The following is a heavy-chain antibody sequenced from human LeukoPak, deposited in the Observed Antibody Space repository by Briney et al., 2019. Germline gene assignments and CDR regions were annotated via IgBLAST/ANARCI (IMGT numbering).Heavy chain of an antibody. CDR3: VRDPRGDGSSTFGY. CDR1: GFIFTSHW. CDR2: INGDGSRR. D-gene: IGHD1-26*01. Sequence: GGSLRLSCAASGFIFTSHWMFWVRQVPGKGLVWVSRINGDGSRREYADSVKGRFTISKDNAKNTLYLQMNSLSAEDTGLYYCVRDPRGDGSSTFGYWGQGTLVTVSS. V-gene: IGHV3-74*01. J-gene: IGHJ4*02.